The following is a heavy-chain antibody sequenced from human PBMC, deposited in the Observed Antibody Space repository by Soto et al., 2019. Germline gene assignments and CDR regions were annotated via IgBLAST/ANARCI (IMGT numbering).Heavy chain of an antibody. D-gene: IGHD3-3*01. V-gene: IGHV5-51*01. Sequence: GESLKISCKGFGYNFATYWIGWVRQMPGKGLEWMAMIYPGDSDARYSPSFQGQVTISADKSISTAYLQWSSLKASDTAMYYCARARLRFLEWLSVTDYYYGMDVWGQGTTVTVSS. CDR1: GYNFATYW. CDR3: ARARLRFLEWLSVTDYYYGMDV. CDR2: IYPGDSDA. J-gene: IGHJ6*02.